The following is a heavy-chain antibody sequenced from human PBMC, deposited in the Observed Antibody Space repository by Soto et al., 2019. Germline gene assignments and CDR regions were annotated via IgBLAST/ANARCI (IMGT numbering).Heavy chain of an antibody. V-gene: IGHV4-39*01. Sequence: QLQLQESGPGLVKPSETLSLTCSVSDDSINSDKYYWGWIRQPPGKGLEWIGRTYYRGNAYYNPSLQTRVTISLDKSKSQFSLKLNSVTAADSAVYFCARLEGLATISYYFDFWGPGALVTVSS. D-gene: IGHD3-9*01. J-gene: IGHJ4*02. CDR2: TYYRGNA. CDR3: ARLEGLATISYYFDF. CDR1: DDSINSDKYY.